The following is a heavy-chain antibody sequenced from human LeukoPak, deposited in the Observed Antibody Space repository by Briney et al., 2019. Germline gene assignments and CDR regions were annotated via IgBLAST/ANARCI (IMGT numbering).Heavy chain of an antibody. V-gene: IGHV1-69*13. CDR1: GYTFTSYG. J-gene: IGHJ2*01. Sequence: ASVKVSCKASGYTFTSYGISWVRQAPGQGLEWMGGIIPIFGTANYAQKFQGRVTITADESTSTAYMELSSLRSEDTAVYYCARRTNLAADWYFDLWGRGTLVTVSS. CDR3: ARRTNLAADWYFDL. CDR2: IIPIFGTA. D-gene: IGHD1-1*01.